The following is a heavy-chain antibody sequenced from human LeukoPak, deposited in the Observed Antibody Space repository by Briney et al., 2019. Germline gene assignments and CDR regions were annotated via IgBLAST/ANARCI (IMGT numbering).Heavy chain of an antibody. Sequence: GGSLRLSRAASGFTFSGYAMYWVRPAPGKGLQWVSGITGSGGTTYYVDAVKGRFTISRDNSKNTLYLQMNSLRAEDTAVYYCAKDWGISGWYSEYWGQGTLVTVSS. CDR1: GFTFSGYA. J-gene: IGHJ4*02. D-gene: IGHD6-19*01. V-gene: IGHV3-23*01. CDR3: AKDWGISGWYSEY. CDR2: ITGSGGTT.